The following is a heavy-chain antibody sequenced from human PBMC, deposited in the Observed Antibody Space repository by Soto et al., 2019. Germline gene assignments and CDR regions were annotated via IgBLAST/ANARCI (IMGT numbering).Heavy chain of an antibody. Sequence: GGSLRLSCAASGFTFSSYAMSWVRQAPGKGLEWVSAISGSGGSTYYADSVKGRFTISRDNSKNTLYLQMNSLRAEDTAVYYCAKEGIPYYYDSSGYFDYWGQGTLVTVSS. CDR3: AKEGIPYYYDSSGYFDY. V-gene: IGHV3-23*01. CDR2: ISGSGGST. CDR1: GFTFSSYA. J-gene: IGHJ4*02. D-gene: IGHD3-22*01.